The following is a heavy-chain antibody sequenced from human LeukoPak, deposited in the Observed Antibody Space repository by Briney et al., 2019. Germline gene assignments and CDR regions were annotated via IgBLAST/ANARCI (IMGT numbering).Heavy chain of an antibody. CDR1: GVSFSGYY. Sequence: SETLSLTCAVYGVSFSGYYWSWIRQPPGKGLEWIGEINHSGSTNYNPSLKSRVTISVDTSKNQSSLKLSSVTAADTAVYYCARDYGDVWGQGTTVTVSS. J-gene: IGHJ6*02. CDR3: ARDYGDV. D-gene: IGHD3-16*01. CDR2: INHSGST. V-gene: IGHV4-34*01.